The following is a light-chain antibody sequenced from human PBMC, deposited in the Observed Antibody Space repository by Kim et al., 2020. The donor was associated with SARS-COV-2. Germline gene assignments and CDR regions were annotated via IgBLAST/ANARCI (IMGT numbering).Light chain of an antibody. Sequence: GTVTLTCVLRSGSVSTGHFPSWSQQTPSQVPRTLIYSTDIRSPGVPHRFSGAIVGNKAALTITGAQADDESDYYCMLYMGNGISVFGGGHQGDRP. J-gene: IGLJ3*02. V-gene: IGLV8-61*01. CDR3: MLYMGNGISV. CDR2: STD. CDR1: SGSVSTGHF.